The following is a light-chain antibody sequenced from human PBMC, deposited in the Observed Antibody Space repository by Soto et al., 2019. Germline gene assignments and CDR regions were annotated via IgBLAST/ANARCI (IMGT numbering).Light chain of an antibody. CDR3: HQRSTWPPFT. CDR1: QSVGTS. V-gene: IGKV3-11*01. CDR2: DAS. J-gene: IGKJ3*01. Sequence: EIVLTQSPATLSLSPGESATLSCRASQSVGTSLAWYQQKPGQAPKVLIYDASNRATGVPDRFRGSVSGTDFILTIRSLDPDDFAVYYFHQRSTWPPFTFGPGT.